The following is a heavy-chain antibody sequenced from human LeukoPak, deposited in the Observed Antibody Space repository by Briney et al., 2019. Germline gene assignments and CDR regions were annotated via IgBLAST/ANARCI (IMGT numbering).Heavy chain of an antibody. D-gene: IGHD2-15*01. V-gene: IGHV3-48*03. CDR2: ISGSGSTI. Sequence: GGSLRLSCAASGFTFSSYEMNWVRQAPGKGLEWVSYISGSGSTIYYADSVKGRFTVSRDNAHNSLYLQMNSLRAEDTAVYFCARGYPRGYWGQGTLVTVSS. J-gene: IGHJ4*02. CDR3: ARGYPRGY. CDR1: GFTFSSYE.